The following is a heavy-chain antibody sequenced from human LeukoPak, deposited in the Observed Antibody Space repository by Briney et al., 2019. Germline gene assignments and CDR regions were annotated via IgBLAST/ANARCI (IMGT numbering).Heavy chain of an antibody. CDR2: IYTSGST. Sequence: PSETLSLTCTVSGGSISSYYWSWIRQPAGKGLEWIGRIYTSGSTNCNPSLKSRVTMLVDTSKNQFSLKLSSVTAADTAVYYCARVEYSNYVNWFDPWGQGTLVTVSS. V-gene: IGHV4-4*07. J-gene: IGHJ5*02. D-gene: IGHD4-11*01. CDR1: GGSISSYY. CDR3: ARVEYSNYVNWFDP.